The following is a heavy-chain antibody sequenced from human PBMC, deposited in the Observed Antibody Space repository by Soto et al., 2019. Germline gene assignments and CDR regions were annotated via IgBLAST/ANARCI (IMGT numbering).Heavy chain of an antibody. CDR1: GFTFSAYG. D-gene: IGHD6-13*01. J-gene: IGHJ6*03. Sequence: PGGSLRLSCAASGFTFSAYGMHWVRQAPGQGLEWVAVIWNDGSNKYYADSVKGRFTISRDNSQNTLYLHMNSLRAEDTAVYYRTRVRRSMAPAGTVDYYYYMDVWGKGTTVTVSS. V-gene: IGHV3-33*01. CDR2: IWNDGSNK. CDR3: TRVRRSMAPAGTVDYYYYMDV.